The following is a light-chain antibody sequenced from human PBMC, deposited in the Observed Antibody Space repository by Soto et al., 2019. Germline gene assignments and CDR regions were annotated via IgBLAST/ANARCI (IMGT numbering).Light chain of an antibody. CDR1: QSVSNN. Sequence: EIVITQSPATLSVSPGERATLSCRASQSVSNNLAWYQQKRGQAPRLLMYGASTRATGIPARFSGSGSGTEFTLTISSLQSADFAVYFCQQYNNWARTFGQGPKVDI. CDR2: GAS. CDR3: QQYNNWART. J-gene: IGKJ1*01. V-gene: IGKV3-15*01.